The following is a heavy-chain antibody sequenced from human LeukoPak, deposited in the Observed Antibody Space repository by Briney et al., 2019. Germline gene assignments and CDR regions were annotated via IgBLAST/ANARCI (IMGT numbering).Heavy chain of an antibody. CDR2: ISSSGSTI. V-gene: IGHV3-48*03. Sequence: GGSLRLSCAASGFTFSSYEMNWVRQAPGKGLEWVSYISSSGSTIYYADSVRGRFTTSRDNAKNSMYLQMNSLRTEDTAVYYCARDVLGDYDYWGQGTLVSVSS. D-gene: IGHD4-17*01. CDR1: GFTFSSYE. CDR3: ARDVLGDYDY. J-gene: IGHJ4*02.